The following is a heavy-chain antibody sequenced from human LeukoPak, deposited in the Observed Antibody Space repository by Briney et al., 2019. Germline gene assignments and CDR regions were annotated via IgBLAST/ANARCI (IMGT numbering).Heavy chain of an antibody. CDR3: ARAQGPDWLALNYFDY. CDR2: IYYSGST. V-gene: IGHV4-59*11. CDR1: GGSISSHY. Sequence: PSETLSLTCTVSGGSISSHYWSWIRQPPGKGLEWIGYIYYSGSTNYNPSLKSRVTISVDTSKNQFSLKLSSVTAADTAVYYCARAQGPDWLALNYFDYWGQRTLVTVSS. D-gene: IGHD3-9*01. J-gene: IGHJ4*02.